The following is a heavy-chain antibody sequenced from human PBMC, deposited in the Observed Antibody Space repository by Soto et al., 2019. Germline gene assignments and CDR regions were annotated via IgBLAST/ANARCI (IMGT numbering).Heavy chain of an antibody. J-gene: IGHJ4*02. CDR3: AKARDQQWVRLPFDY. V-gene: IGHV3-23*01. CDR1: GFFFSSYT. Sequence: EVQLLESGGGLVQPGGSLRLSCVGSGFFFSSYTMTWVRQAPRKGLEWVSSFSATSENTYYADSVRGRFTISRDNSKNTLFLQMNSLTAEDTALHYCAKARDQQWVRLPFDYWGQGILVIVSS. CDR2: FSATSENT. D-gene: IGHD6-19*01.